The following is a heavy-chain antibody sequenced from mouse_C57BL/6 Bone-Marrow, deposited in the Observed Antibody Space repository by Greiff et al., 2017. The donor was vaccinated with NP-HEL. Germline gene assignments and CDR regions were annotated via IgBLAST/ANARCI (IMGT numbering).Heavy chain of an antibody. CDR3: TRMIRDY. Sequence: VQLKESGAELVRPGASVKLSCTASGFNIKDDYMHWVKQRPEQGLEWIGWIDPENGDTEYASKFQGKATITADTSSNTAYLQLSSLTSEDTAVYYCTRMIRDYWGQGTTLTVSS. V-gene: IGHV14-4*01. CDR2: IDPENGDT. CDR1: GFNIKDDY. D-gene: IGHD2-4*01. J-gene: IGHJ2*01.